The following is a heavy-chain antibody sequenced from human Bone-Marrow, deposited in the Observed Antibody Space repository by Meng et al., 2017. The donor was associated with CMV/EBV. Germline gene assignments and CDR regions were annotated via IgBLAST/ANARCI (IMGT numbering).Heavy chain of an antibody. Sequence: GGSLRLSCVASGFTFSSYEINWVRQAPGKGLEWVSYISRGGITIYYADSVKGRFTISRDNAKNSLYLQMNSLRAEDTAVYYCARGSGDYVLDWGQGTLVTVS. CDR3: ARGSGDYVLD. CDR1: GFTFSSYE. D-gene: IGHD4-17*01. J-gene: IGHJ4*02. V-gene: IGHV3-48*03. CDR2: ISRGGITI.